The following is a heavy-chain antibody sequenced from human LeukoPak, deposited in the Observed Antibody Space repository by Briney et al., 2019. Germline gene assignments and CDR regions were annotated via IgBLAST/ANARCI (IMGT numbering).Heavy chain of an antibody. V-gene: IGHV1-69*13. CDR3: AKVRVNSDIINAFDI. D-gene: IGHD3-9*01. CDR1: GGTFSSYA. Sequence: SVKVSCKASGGTFSSYAISWVRQAPGQGLEWMGGIIPIFGTANYAQKFQGRVTITADESTSTAYMELSSLRSEDTAVYYCAKVRVNSDIINAFDIWGQGTMVTVSS. CDR2: IIPIFGTA. J-gene: IGHJ3*02.